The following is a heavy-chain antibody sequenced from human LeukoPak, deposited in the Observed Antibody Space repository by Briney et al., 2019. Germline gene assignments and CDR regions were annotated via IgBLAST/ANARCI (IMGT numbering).Heavy chain of an antibody. V-gene: IGHV1-69*13. Sequence: EASVKVSCKASGGTFSSYAISWVRQAPGQGLEWMGGIIPIFGTANYAQKFQGRVTITADESTSTAYMELSSLRSEDTAVYYCAKAPGYCSGGSCSPFDYWGQGTLVTVSS. CDR3: AKAPGYCSGGSCSPFDY. J-gene: IGHJ4*02. D-gene: IGHD2-15*01. CDR1: GGTFSSYA. CDR2: IIPIFGTA.